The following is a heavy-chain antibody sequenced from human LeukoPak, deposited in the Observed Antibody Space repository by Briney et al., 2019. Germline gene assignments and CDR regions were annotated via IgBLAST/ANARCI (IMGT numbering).Heavy chain of an antibody. Sequence: GGSLRLSCATSGFTFSNAWMSWVRQAPGKGLEWVGRIKSKTDGGTTDCAAPVIGRFTISRDDSKNTLYLQMNSLKTEDTAVYYCNHMIRGVANWGQGTLVTVSS. CDR1: GFTFSNAW. J-gene: IGHJ4*02. D-gene: IGHD3-10*01. CDR3: NHMIRGVAN. CDR2: IKSKTDGGTT. V-gene: IGHV3-15*01.